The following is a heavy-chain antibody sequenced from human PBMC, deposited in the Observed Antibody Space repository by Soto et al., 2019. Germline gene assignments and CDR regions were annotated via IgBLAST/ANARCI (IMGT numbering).Heavy chain of an antibody. Sequence: SLRLSCASSVCTFDDYAMHCVRQSPGKCLEWVSGISWNSGTKGYADSVKGRFTISRDNAKNSLYLQMSGLRAEDTAFYYCVKDVIGYCSAGNRFQDSYFEYWGQAALFIVS. J-gene: IGHJ4*02. V-gene: IGHV3-9*01. D-gene: IGHD2-15*01. CDR2: ISWNSGTK. CDR1: VCTFDDYA. CDR3: VKDVIGYCSAGNRFQDSYFEY.